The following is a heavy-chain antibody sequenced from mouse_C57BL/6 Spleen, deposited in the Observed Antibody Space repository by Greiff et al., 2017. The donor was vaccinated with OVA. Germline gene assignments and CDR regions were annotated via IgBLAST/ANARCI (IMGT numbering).Heavy chain of an antibody. CDR2: ISDGGSYT. Sequence: EVQRVESGGGLVKPGGSLKLSCAASGFTFSSYAMSWVRQTPEKRLEWVATISDGGSYTYYPDNVKGRFTISRDNAKNNLYLQMSHLKSEDTAMYYCARDYGSSRDYWGQGTTLTVSS. CDR1: GFTFSSYA. CDR3: ARDYGSSRDY. J-gene: IGHJ2*01. V-gene: IGHV5-4*01. D-gene: IGHD1-1*01.